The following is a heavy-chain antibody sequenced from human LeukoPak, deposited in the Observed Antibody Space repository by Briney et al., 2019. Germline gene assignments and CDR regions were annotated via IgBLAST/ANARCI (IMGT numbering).Heavy chain of an antibody. D-gene: IGHD3-10*01. J-gene: IGHJ5*02. CDR2: IIPIFGTA. Sequence: GASVKVSCKASGGTFSSYAISWVRQAPGQGLEWMGGIIPIFGTANYAQKFQGRVTITADESTSTAYMELSSLRSEDTAVYYWARDYYGSGEVNWFDPWGQGTLVTVSS. CDR3: ARDYYGSGEVNWFDP. CDR1: GGTFSSYA. V-gene: IGHV1-69*01.